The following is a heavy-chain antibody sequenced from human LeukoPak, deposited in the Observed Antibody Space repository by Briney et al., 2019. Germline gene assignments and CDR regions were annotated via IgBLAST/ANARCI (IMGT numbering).Heavy chain of an antibody. CDR1: GGSFSGYY. CDR3: ARGGLQDAFDF. D-gene: IGHD5-24*01. J-gene: IGHJ3*01. CDR2: INHSGST. Sequence: SETLSLTCAVYGGSFSGYYWSWIRQPPGKGLEWIGEINHSGSTNYNPSLKSRVTISVDTSKNQFSLKLSSVTAADTAVYYCARGGLQDAFDFWGQGTMVTVSS. V-gene: IGHV4-34*01.